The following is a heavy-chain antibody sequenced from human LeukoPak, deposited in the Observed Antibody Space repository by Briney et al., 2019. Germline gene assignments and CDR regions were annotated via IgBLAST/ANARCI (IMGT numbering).Heavy chain of an antibody. D-gene: IGHD3/OR15-3a*01. CDR2: IKQDGSEK. Sequence: GGSLRLSCAASGFTSSSYGMNWVRQVPGQGLEWVANIKQDGSEKFYVASVKGRFTISRDNGKSSLYLQMNSLRAEDTALYYCATSYDMGWLIGYWGQGTLVTVSS. V-gene: IGHV3-7*03. J-gene: IGHJ4*02. CDR1: GFTSSSYG. CDR3: ATSYDMGWLIGY.